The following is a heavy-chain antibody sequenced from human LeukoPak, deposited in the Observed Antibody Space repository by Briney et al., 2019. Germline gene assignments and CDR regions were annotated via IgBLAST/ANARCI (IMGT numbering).Heavy chain of an antibody. J-gene: IGHJ4*02. V-gene: IGHV5-51*01. CDR3: ARGEWLATHPFDC. D-gene: IGHD6-19*01. CDR1: GSLFTSYS. Sequence: GAPLQISCQGPGSLFTSYSIGWVRQLPGKGLEWTGIFYPGGSETRYSPSFQGQATISANKYISIAYLQWSSLKASDTAMYYCARGEWLATHPFDCWGQGTLVTVSS. CDR2: FYPGGSET.